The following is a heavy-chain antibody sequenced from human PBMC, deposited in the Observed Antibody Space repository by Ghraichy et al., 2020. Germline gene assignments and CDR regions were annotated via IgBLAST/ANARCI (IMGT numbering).Heavy chain of an antibody. Sequence: ASVKVSCKASGYTFTSYDINWVRQATGQGLEWMGWMNPNSGNTGYAQKFQGRVTMTRNTSISTAYMELSSLRSEDTAVYYCARVQDYDFWSTVYSFDYWGQGTLVTVSS. V-gene: IGHV1-8*01. CDR2: MNPNSGNT. D-gene: IGHD3-3*01. CDR1: GYTFTSYD. CDR3: ARVQDYDFWSTVYSFDY. J-gene: IGHJ4*02.